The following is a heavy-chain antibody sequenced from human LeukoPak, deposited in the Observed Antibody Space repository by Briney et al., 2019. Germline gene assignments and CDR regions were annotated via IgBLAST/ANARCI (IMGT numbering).Heavy chain of an antibody. V-gene: IGHV3-13*04. CDR3: AREGRGTRPFDY. Sequence: GGSLRLSCAASGFTFSSYDMHWVRHATGKGLEWVSAIGTAGDTYYPGSVKGRFTTSRENAKNSLYLQMNSLRAGDTAVYYCAREGRGTRPFDYWGQGTLVTVSS. J-gene: IGHJ4*02. CDR2: IGTAGDT. D-gene: IGHD1-1*01. CDR1: GFTFSSYD.